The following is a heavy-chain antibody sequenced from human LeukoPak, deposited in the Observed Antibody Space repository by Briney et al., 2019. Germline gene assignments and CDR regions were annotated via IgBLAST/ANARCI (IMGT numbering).Heavy chain of an antibody. Sequence: PGESLKISCKGSGYSFTSYWIGWVRQMPGKGLEWMGIIFPGDSDTIYSPSFQGQVTTSADKSSSTAYLQWSSLKASDTAMYFCARHSVRRTYYFDYWGQGTLVTVSS. D-gene: IGHD3-10*02. CDR2: IFPGDSDT. CDR1: GYSFTSYW. V-gene: IGHV5-51*01. J-gene: IGHJ4*02. CDR3: ARHSVRRTYYFDY.